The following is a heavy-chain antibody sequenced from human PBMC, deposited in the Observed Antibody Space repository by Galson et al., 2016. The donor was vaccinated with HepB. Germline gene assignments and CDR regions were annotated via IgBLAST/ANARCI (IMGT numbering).Heavy chain of an antibody. D-gene: IGHD3-22*01. CDR3: TSTELAKYYYDSSGHYFLGGATGH. CDR2: ISYDGSNK. Sequence: SLRLSCAASGFTFSRDAMHWVRQAPGKGLEWMAIISYDGSNKYYADSVKGRFTISRDNSKNTLYLQMNSLRAEDTAVYYCTSTELAKYYYDSSGHYFLGGATGHCGKGTLVTVSS. V-gene: IGHV3-30-3*01. J-gene: IGHJ4*02. CDR1: GFTFSRDA.